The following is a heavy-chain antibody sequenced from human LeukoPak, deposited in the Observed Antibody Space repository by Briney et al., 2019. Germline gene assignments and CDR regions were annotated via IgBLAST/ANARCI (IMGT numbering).Heavy chain of an antibody. J-gene: IGHJ4*02. V-gene: IGHV3-30*19. CDR1: GFTFSSYG. CDR3: ARDYWGFKTPRRFGESQGYYFDY. CDR2: ISYDGSNK. Sequence: GGSLRLSCAASGFTFSSYGMHWVRQAPGKGLEWVAVISYDGSNKYYADSVKGRFTISRDNSKNTLYLQMNSLRAEDTAVYYCARDYWGFKTPRRFGESQGYYFDYWGQGTLVTVSS. D-gene: IGHD3-10*01.